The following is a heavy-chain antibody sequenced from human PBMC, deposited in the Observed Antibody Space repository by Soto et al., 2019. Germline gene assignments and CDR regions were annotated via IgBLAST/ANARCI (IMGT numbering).Heavy chain of an antibody. Sequence: QVQLVQSGAEVKKPGSSVKVSCRASGDSFSNYAVNWLRQAPGLGLEWMGGLIPVFGTSNYAEKFQGRLTITADESTSTAYMELSSLTSEDTAVYYCARAVRSGFYGIDVWGQGTTVSVSS. CDR1: GDSFSNYA. V-gene: IGHV1-69*01. J-gene: IGHJ6*02. CDR2: LIPVFGTS. CDR3: ARAVRSGFYGIDV. D-gene: IGHD3-10*01.